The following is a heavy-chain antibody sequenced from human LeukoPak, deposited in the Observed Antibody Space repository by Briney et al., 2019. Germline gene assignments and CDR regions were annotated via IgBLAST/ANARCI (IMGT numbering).Heavy chain of an antibody. D-gene: IGHD2-21*01. CDR2: INQDGSEK. J-gene: IGHJ4*02. V-gene: IGHV3-7*01. CDR3: ARSPIDQPRWGYYFDY. CDR1: GFTFSSCW. Sequence: GGSLRLSCAASGFTFSSCWLSWVRQAPGKGLECVANINQDGSEKYYVDSVRGRFTISRDNAKNSVYLQMSSLRADDTAVYYCARSPIDQPRWGYYFDYWGQGTLVTVSS.